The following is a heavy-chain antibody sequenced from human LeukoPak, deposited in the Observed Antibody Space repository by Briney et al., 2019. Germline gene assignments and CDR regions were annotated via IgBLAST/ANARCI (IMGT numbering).Heavy chain of an antibody. V-gene: IGHV3-74*01. D-gene: IGHD2-2*01. J-gene: IGHJ1*01. Sequence: SGGSLRLSCAASGFTFDDYGMTWVRQAPGKGLVWVSGINTDGSTTYSAGSVRGRFTISRDNANNTLYLQMNSLRAEDTGVYFCARGSGNQHFHHWGQGTLVTVSS. CDR3: ARGSGNQHFHH. CDR1: GFTFDDYG. CDR2: INTDGSTT.